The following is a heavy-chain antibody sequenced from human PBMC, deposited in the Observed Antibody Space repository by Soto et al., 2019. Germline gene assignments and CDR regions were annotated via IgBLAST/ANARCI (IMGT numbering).Heavy chain of an antibody. Sequence: QVHLVESGGGVVQPGRSLRLSCAASGFTFSNYAMHWVRQAPGKGLEWVAVISYDGSDKYNANSVKGRFTISRDNSKNTLYLQMNSLRAEDTAVYYCARDTGPNGYNYYYFGMDVWGQGNTVTVSS. J-gene: IGHJ6*02. V-gene: IGHV3-30-3*01. D-gene: IGHD5-18*01. CDR1: GFTFSNYA. CDR2: ISYDGSDK. CDR3: ARDTGPNGYNYYYFGMDV.